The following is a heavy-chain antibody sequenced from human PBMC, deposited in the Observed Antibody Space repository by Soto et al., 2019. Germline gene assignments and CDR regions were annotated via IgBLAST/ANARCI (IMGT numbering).Heavy chain of an antibody. D-gene: IGHD3-22*01. J-gene: IGHJ4*02. Sequence: QVQLVESGGGVVQPGTSLRLSCAASGFTFSSYGMHWVRQAPGKGLEWVAVISYDGSNKYYADSVKGRFTISRDNSKNTLYLQMNSLRAEDTAVYYCAKDAGYYYDSSGYYPHFDYWGQGTLVTVSS. V-gene: IGHV3-30*18. CDR3: AKDAGYYYDSSGYYPHFDY. CDR2: ISYDGSNK. CDR1: GFTFSSYG.